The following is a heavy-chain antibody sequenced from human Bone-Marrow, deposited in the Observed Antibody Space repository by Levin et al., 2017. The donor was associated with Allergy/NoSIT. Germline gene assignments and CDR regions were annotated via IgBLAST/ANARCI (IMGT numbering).Heavy chain of an antibody. V-gene: IGHV4-61*02. J-gene: IGHJ4*02. CDR2: VYTSGRT. Sequence: SQTLSLTCTVSGRSISSGSYYWSWIRRPAGKGLEWIGRVYTSGRTDYNPSLKSRVTISLDTSKNQFSLNLSSVTAADTAVYYCARVKGGVTGYFDYWGQGTLVTVSS. D-gene: IGHD3-16*01. CDR3: ARVKGGVTGYFDY. CDR1: GRSISSGSYY.